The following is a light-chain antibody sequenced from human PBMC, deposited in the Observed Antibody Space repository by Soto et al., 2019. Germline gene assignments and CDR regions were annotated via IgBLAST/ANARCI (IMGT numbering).Light chain of an antibody. CDR2: GAS. CDR3: QQYGSSSWT. V-gene: IGKV3-20*01. J-gene: IGKJ1*01. CDR1: QSVSSSS. Sequence: EIVLTKSPGTLSLSPGERATLSCRASQSVSSSSLAWYQQKPGQAPRLLIYGASSRATGIPDRFSGSGSGTDFTLTISRLEPEGFAVYYCQQYGSSSWTFGQGDKVEIK.